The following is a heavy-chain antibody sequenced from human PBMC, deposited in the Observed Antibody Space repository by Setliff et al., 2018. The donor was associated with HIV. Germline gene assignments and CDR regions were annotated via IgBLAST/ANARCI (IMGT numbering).Heavy chain of an antibody. CDR3: ARVFGENSYGRSDY. CDR2: ISGSGGDT. J-gene: IGHJ4*02. V-gene: IGHV3-23*01. D-gene: IGHD5-18*01. CDR1: GFTFSSYA. Sequence: GGSLRLSCAASGFTFSSYAMTWVRQAPGKGLECVAVISGSGGDTYYADSVKGRFVISREKSKSTLYRQMNSLRAEDTAVYYCARVFGENSYGRSDYWGQGTLVTVSS.